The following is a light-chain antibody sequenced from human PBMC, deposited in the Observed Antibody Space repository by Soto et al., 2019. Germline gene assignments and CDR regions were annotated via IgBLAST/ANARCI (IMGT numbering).Light chain of an antibody. J-gene: IGLJ2*01. CDR3: QSYDSGLYVV. CDR2: GNN. V-gene: IGLV1-40*01. CDR1: SSNFGSSYD. Sequence: QPVLTQPPSVSGAPAQRVTISCTGSSSNFGSSYDVHWYRQLPGTAPKLLIYGNNNRPSGVPDRFSGSKSGTSASLAITGLQAEDEADYYCQSYDSGLYVVFGGGTKVTVL.